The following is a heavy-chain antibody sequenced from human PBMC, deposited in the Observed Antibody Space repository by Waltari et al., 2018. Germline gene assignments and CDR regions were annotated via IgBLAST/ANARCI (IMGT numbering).Heavy chain of an antibody. V-gene: IGHV5-51*03. J-gene: IGHJ6*02. CDR1: GYTFKDYW. CDR3: AGYGLQFCNTVGCYLSVYYYGMDV. CDR2: LLPCSPAT. Sequence: EVQLVQFGAEVRKPGESLKISCQASGYTFKDYWIGWVRQLPGKELEWMAILLPCSPATPLSPSLPRHVPISADKSIAPAYLPWSSLKASDTAIYYCAGYGLQFCNTVGCYLSVYYYGMDVWGQGTTVTVSS. D-gene: IGHD2-8*01.